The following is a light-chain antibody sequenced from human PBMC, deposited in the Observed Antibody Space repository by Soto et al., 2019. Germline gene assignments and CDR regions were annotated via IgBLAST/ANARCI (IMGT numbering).Light chain of an antibody. Sequence: DIQMTQSPSSVSASVGDRVTITCRASPGISSWLAWYQPKPGKAPKLLIYSASSLQSGVPSRFSGSRSGTSVTLTIRSLQPEDFAPYYGQQANSFPLTFGGGTKVEIK. CDR2: SAS. J-gene: IGKJ4*01. CDR1: PGISSW. V-gene: IGKV1D-12*01. CDR3: QQANSFPLT.